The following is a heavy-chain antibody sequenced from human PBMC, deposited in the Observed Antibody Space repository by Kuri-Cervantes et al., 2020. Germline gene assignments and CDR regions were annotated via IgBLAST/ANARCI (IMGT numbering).Heavy chain of an antibody. CDR1: GYSFTSYW. D-gene: IGHD3-22*01. Sequence: GESLKISCKGSGYSFTSYWIGWVRQMPGKGLEWMGIIYPGDSDTRYSPSFQGQVAISADKSISTAYLQRSSLKASDTAIYYCARHLNYYDSSGLSPGADFYYYMDVWGKGTTVTVSS. V-gene: IGHV5-51*01. CDR3: ARHLNYYDSSGLSPGADFYYYMDV. J-gene: IGHJ6*03. CDR2: IYPGDSDT.